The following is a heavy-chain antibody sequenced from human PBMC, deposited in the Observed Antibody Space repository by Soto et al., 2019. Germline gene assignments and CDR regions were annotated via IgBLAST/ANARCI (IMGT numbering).Heavy chain of an antibody. V-gene: IGHV4-31*03. CDR3: AREGGIVGATAADY. CDR2: IYYSGST. CDR1: GGSISSGGYY. D-gene: IGHD1-26*01. J-gene: IGHJ4*02. Sequence: QVQLQESGPGLVKPSQTLSLTCTVSGGSISSGGYYWSWIRQHPGKGLEWIGYIYYSGSTYYNPSLKSRVTKTVDTSKNQFSLKLSSVTAADTAVYYCAREGGIVGATAADYWGQGTLVTVSS.